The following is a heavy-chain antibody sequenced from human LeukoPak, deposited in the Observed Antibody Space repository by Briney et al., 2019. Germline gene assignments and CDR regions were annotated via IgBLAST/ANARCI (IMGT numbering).Heavy chain of an antibody. CDR2: VYYSGTA. D-gene: IGHD2-15*01. CDR3: ARACSGGSCYLAFDI. J-gene: IGHJ3*02. CDR1: GGSISSTTYY. Sequence: SETLSLTCTVSGGSISSTTYYWGWIRQPPGKGLEWIGTVYYSGTAYYNPSLKSRVTISVDTSKNHFSLKLSSVTAADTAVYYCARACSGGSCYLAFDIWGQGTMVTVSS. V-gene: IGHV4-39*07.